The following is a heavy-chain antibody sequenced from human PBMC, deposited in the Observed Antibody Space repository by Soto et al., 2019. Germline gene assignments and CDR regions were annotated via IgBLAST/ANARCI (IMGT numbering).Heavy chain of an antibody. D-gene: IGHD3-9*01. J-gene: IGHJ4*02. Sequence: GGSLRLSCAASGFTFSSYAMSWVRQAPGKGLEWVSAISGSGGSTYYADSVKGRFTISRDNSKNTLYLQMNSLRAEDTAVYYCAKAPGYDILTGYADYWGQGTLVTVSS. CDR3: AKAPGYDILTGYADY. CDR1: GFTFSSYA. CDR2: ISGSGGST. V-gene: IGHV3-23*01.